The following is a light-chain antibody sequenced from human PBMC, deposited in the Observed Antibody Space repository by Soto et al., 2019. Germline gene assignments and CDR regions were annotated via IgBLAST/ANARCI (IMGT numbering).Light chain of an antibody. Sequence: QSALTQPASVSGSPGQSITISCTGTSSDVGAYNHVSWYQQHPGKVPKVMIYEVTQRPSGVSDRFSGSKSGNTATLTVSGLQAEDEADYHCSSYAGINTLVFGGGTKLTVL. J-gene: IGLJ2*01. CDR2: EVT. CDR3: SSYAGINTLV. CDR1: SSDVGAYNH. V-gene: IGLV2-8*01.